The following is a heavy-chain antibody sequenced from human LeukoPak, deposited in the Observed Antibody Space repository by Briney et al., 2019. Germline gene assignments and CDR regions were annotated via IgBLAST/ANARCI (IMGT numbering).Heavy chain of an antibody. CDR1: GYTFTNYD. D-gene: IGHD2-2*01. CDR2: MSPKSGNT. J-gene: IGHJ3*02. Sequence: ASVKVSCKTSGYTFTNYDINWVRLATGQGLEWMGWMSPKSGNTGYAQKFQGRVTITRDTSISTAYMELSSLRSEDTAVYYCARDQAFVVVPAARDAFDIWGQGTMVTVSS. CDR3: ARDQAFVVVPAARDAFDI. V-gene: IGHV1-8*03.